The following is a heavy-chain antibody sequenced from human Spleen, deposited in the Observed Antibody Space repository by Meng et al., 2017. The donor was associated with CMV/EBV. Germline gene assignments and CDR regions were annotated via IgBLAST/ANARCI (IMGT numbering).Heavy chain of an antibody. CDR2: ISSRSNTI. CDR1: GFIFSSYS. V-gene: IGHV3-48*04. J-gene: IGHJ6*02. D-gene: IGHD3-3*01. CDR3: AKEKDDFWSGYYSYYYGMDV. Sequence: GESLKISCTTSGFIFSSYSMNWVRQAPGKGLEWVSHISSRSNTIYYRDSVRGRFTISRDNAKDSLYLQMSSLRAEDTAVYYCAKEKDDFWSGYYSYYYGMDVWGQGTTVTVSS.